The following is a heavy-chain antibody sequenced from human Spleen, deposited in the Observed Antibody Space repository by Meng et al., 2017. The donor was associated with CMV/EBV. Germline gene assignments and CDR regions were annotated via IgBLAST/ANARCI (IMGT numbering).Heavy chain of an antibody. D-gene: IGHD2-2*01. J-gene: IGHJ4*02. Sequence: GGSLRLSCAASGFIFSESTVYWVRQASGKGLEWVGRIRSKADNYATAYAASMKGRFTISRDDSENTAYLQMNSLKTEDTAVYYCTRHRVSCSSTSCPTNFDYWGQGTLVTVSS. CDR3: TRHRVSCSSTSCPTNFDY. CDR1: GFIFSEST. V-gene: IGHV3-73*01. CDR2: IRSKADNYAT.